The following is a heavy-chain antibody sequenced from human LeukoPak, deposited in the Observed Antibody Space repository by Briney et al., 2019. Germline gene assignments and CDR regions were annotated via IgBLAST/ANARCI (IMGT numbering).Heavy chain of an antibody. D-gene: IGHD4-17*01. CDR3: ARDGGSHGAYPPR. V-gene: IGHV3-21*01. CDR1: GFTFSSYS. Sequence: TGGSLRLSCAASGFTFSSYSMNWVRQAPGKGLEWVSSISSSSSYIYYADSVKGRFTISRDNAKNSLYLQMNSLRAEDTAVHYCARDGGSHGAYPPRWGQGTVVTVS. J-gene: IGHJ4*02. CDR2: ISSSSSYI.